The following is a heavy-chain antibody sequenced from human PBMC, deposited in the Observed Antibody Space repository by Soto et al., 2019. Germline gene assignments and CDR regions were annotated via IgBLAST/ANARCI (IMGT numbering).Heavy chain of an antibody. CDR2: SGST. D-gene: IGHD6-19*01. CDR1: GGYVSSYY. J-gene: IGHJ5*02. Sequence: QVQLQESGPGLVKPSETLSLTCTVSGGYVSSYYWSCIRQPPGKGLEWIGYSGSTNYNPSLKSRVTISVDTSTNQFSLNLSSVTAADTAVYYCARLSAGWLDPWGQGTLVTVAS. V-gene: IGHV4-59*02. CDR3: ARLSAGWLDP.